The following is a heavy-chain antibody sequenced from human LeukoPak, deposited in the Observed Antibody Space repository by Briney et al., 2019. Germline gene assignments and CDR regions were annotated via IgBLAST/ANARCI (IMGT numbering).Heavy chain of an antibody. D-gene: IGHD2-15*01. J-gene: IGHJ4*02. CDR3: ARLGYCSGGNCFRYYFDY. V-gene: IGHV4-4*07. CDR1: GGSISSYY. Sequence: PSETLSLTCTVSGGSISSYYWSWIRQPAGKGLEWIGRIYTSGSTNYNPSLKSRVTMSVDTSKNQFSLKLSSVTAADTAVYYCARLGYCSGGNCFRYYFDYWGQGILVTVSS. CDR2: IYTSGST.